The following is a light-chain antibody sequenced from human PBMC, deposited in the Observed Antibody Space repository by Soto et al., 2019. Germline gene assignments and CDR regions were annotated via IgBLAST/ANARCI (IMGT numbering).Light chain of an antibody. CDR3: QQYKNWLALT. V-gene: IGKV3-15*01. CDR1: QRVSSN. J-gene: IGKJ4*01. CDR2: GVS. Sequence: EIVMTQSPATLSVSPGERATLSCRASQRVSSNLAWYQQKPGQAPRLLTYGVSTRATGIPARFSGSGSGTEFTLTISSLQSEDSAVYYCQQYKNWLALTFGGGTKVDIK.